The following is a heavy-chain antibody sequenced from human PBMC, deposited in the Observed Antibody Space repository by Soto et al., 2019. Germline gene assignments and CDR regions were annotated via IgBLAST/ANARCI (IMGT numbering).Heavy chain of an antibody. Sequence: VGSLRLSCAASGFTFNSYAMNWVRQAPGKGLAWVSAIGTDGNTYYANSVKGRFTISRDNSRTTLYLQMNSLRVEDTALYYCVRKSPGTRPFDYWGQGTLVTVSS. J-gene: IGHJ4*01. CDR3: VRKSPGTRPFDY. V-gene: IGHV3-23*01. CDR2: IGTDGNT. CDR1: GFTFNSYA.